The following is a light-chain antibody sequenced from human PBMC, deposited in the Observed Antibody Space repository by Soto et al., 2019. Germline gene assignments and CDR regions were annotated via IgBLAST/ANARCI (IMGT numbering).Light chain of an antibody. Sequence: QSALTQPASVSGSPGQSTTISCTGTRSDVNGYNYVSWYQQHPGKAPKFMIYDVSNRPSGVSNRFSGSKSGNTASLTISGLQAEDEADYYCSSYTTSNTRQIVFGTGTKVTVL. J-gene: IGLJ1*01. CDR3: SSYTTSNTRQIV. CDR1: RSDVNGYNY. CDR2: DVS. V-gene: IGLV2-14*01.